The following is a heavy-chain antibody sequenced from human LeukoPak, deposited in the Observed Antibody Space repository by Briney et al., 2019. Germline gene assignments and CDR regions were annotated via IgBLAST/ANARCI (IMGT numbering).Heavy chain of an antibody. D-gene: IGHD4/OR15-4a*01. V-gene: IGHV4-59*01. CDR2: IYYSGST. Sequence: SETLSLTCAVYGGSFSGYYWSWIRQPPGKGLEWIGYIYYSGSTNYNPSLKSRVTISVDTSKNQFSLKLSSVTAADTAVYYCASEYGGYLDYWGQGTLVTVSS. CDR3: ASEYGGYLDY. CDR1: GGSFSGYY. J-gene: IGHJ4*02.